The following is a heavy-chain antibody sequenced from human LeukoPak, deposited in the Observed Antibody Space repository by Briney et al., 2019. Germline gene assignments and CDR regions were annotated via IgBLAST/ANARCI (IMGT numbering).Heavy chain of an antibody. CDR1: GGSSSGYY. J-gene: IGHJ4*02. Sequence: SETLSLTCAVYGGSSSGYYWSWIRQPPGKGLEWIGEINHGGSTNYNPSLKSRVTISVDTSKNQFSLKLSSVTAADTAVYYCARGPLAVAGTTPLDYWGQGTLVTVSS. CDR2: INHGGST. V-gene: IGHV4-34*01. D-gene: IGHD6-19*01. CDR3: ARGPLAVAGTTPLDY.